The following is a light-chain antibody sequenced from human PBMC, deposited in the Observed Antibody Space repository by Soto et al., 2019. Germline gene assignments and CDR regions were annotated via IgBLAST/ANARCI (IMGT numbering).Light chain of an antibody. CDR3: QQYHNYWT. CDR2: KAS. Sequence: DIQMTQSPSTLSASVGDRVTITCRTSQTINTWLAWYQQKPGEAPKLLIYKASSLESVVPSRFSGSGSGTEFTLTISSLQPDDFATYYCQQYHNYWTFGQGTKV. V-gene: IGKV1-5*03. CDR1: QTINTW. J-gene: IGKJ1*01.